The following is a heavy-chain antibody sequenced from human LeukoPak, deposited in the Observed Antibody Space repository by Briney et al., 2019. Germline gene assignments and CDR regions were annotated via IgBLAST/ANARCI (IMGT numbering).Heavy chain of an antibody. V-gene: IGHV3-11*01. CDR2: ISSSGSTI. CDR1: GFTFSVYY. CDR3: AGKGGSSEVDWFDP. D-gene: IGHD6-6*01. Sequence: PGGSLRLSCAASGFTFSVYYMSWIRQAPGKGLEWVSYISSSGSTIYYADSVKGRFTISRDNAKNSLYLQMNSLRAEDTAVYYCAGKGGSSEVDWFDPWGQGTLVTVSS. J-gene: IGHJ5*02.